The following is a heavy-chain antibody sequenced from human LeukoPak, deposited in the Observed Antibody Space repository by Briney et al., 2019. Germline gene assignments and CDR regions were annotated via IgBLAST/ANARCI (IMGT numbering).Heavy chain of an antibody. D-gene: IGHD3-22*01. Sequence: PGGSLRLSCAASGFTFDDYAMHWVRQAPGKGLEWVSGISWNSGSIGYADSVKGRFTISRDNAKNSLYLQMNSLRAEDTALYYCAKAWEYYYDSSGYYDYWGQGTLVTVSS. CDR1: GFTFDDYA. CDR3: AKAWEYYYDSSGYYDY. CDR2: ISWNSGSI. J-gene: IGHJ4*02. V-gene: IGHV3-9*01.